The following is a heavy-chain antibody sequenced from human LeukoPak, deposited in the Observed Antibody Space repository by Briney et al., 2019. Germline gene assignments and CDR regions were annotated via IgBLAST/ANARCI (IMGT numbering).Heavy chain of an antibody. V-gene: IGHV3-23*01. CDR2: INISGGST. D-gene: IGHD5-18*01. CDR1: GFTFSNHA. Sequence: PGGSLRLSCAASGFTFSNHAMSWVRQAPGKGLEWVSTINISGGSTFYADSVKGRFTISRDNSKNTLYLQMNSLRAEDTAVYYCAKDRRIQLWLGFDYWGQGTLVTVSS. J-gene: IGHJ4*02. CDR3: AKDRRIQLWLGFDY.